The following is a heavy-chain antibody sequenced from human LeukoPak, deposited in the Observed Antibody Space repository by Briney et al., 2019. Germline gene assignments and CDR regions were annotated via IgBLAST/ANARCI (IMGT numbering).Heavy chain of an antibody. J-gene: IGHJ4*02. CDR3: ARVKTWYSPIDY. CDR2: INHSGST. Sequence: SETLSLTCAVYGGSFSGYYWSWIRQPPGKGLEWIGEINHSGSTNYNPSLKSRVTISVDTSKNQFSLKLSSVTAADTAVYYCARVKTWYSPIDYWGQGTLVTVSS. V-gene: IGHV4-34*01. CDR1: GGSFSGYY. D-gene: IGHD2-15*01.